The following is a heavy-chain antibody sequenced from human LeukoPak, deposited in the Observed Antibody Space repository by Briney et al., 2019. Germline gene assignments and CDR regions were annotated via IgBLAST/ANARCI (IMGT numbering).Heavy chain of an antibody. V-gene: IGHV1-69*04. J-gene: IGHJ6*02. CDR1: GGTFSSYA. Sequence: SVKVSCKASGGTFSSYAISWVRQAPGQGLEWMGRIIPILGVANYAQKFQGRVTITADKSTSTAYMELSSLRSEDTAVYYCARDLGDYDDGMDVWGQGTTVTVSS. CDR2: IIPILGVA. CDR3: ARDLGDYDDGMDV. D-gene: IGHD7-27*01.